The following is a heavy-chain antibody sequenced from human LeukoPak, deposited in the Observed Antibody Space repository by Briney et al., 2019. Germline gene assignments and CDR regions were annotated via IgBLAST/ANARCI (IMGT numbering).Heavy chain of an antibody. CDR1: GGSISSGGYY. J-gene: IGHJ4*02. D-gene: IGHD4-17*01. V-gene: IGHV4-31*03. CDR3: ARWRGSYGYDY. CDR2: IYYSGST. Sequence: PSETLSLTCTVSGGSISSGGYYWSWIRQHPGKGLEWIGYIYYSGSTYYSPSLKSRVSISVDTSKNQFPLKLSSVTAADTAVYYCARWRGSYGYDYWGQGTLVTVSS.